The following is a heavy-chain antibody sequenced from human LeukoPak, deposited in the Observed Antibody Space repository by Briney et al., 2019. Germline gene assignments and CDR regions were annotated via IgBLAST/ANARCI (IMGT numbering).Heavy chain of an antibody. CDR1: GFTFSSYS. CDR2: ISSSSSTI. J-gene: IGHJ4*02. V-gene: IGHV3-48*01. Sequence: GGSLRLSCAASGFTFSSYSMNWVRQAPGKGLEWVSYISSSSSTIYYADSVKGRFTISRDNSENTLYLQMNSLRVEDTAVYYCAKSPSSWKFDDWGQGTLVTVSS. CDR3: AKSPSSWKFDD. D-gene: IGHD6-13*01.